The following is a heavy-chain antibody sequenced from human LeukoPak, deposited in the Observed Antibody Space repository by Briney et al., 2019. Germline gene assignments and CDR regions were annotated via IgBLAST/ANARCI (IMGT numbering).Heavy chain of an antibody. V-gene: IGHV4-59*12. J-gene: IGHJ4*02. D-gene: IGHD5-24*01. CDR3: ARDFFGRRDGYNLVGHFDY. CDR1: GGSISSYY. Sequence: PSETLSLTCTVSGGSISSYYWSWIRQPPGKGLEWIGYIYYSGSTNYNPSLKSRVTISVDTSKNQFSLKLSSVTAADTAVYYCARDFFGRRDGYNLVGHFDYWGQGTLVTVSS. CDR2: IYYSGST.